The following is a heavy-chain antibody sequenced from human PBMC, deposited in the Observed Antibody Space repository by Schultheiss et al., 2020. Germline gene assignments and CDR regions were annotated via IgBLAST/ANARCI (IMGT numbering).Heavy chain of an antibody. Sequence: SVKVSCEASGYTFTGNYMHWVRQAPGQGLEWMGGIIPSFETSIYAQRFQGRVTITADESTSTAYMELSSLRSEDTAVYYCARGAKAYYDILTGLENWFDPWGQGTLVTVAS. CDR1: GYTFTGNY. CDR2: IIPSFETS. D-gene: IGHD3-9*01. V-gene: IGHV1-69*13. CDR3: ARGAKAYYDILTGLENWFDP. J-gene: IGHJ5*02.